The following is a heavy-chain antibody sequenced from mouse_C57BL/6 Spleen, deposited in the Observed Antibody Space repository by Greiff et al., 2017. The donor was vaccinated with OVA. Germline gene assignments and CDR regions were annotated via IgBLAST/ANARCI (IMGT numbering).Heavy chain of an antibody. D-gene: IGHD1-1*01. V-gene: IGHV5-4*03. CDR1: GFTFSSYA. CDR3: ARNFQYYCSSYEDYFDD. CDR2: ISDGGSYT. Sequence: EVKLVESGGGLVKPGGSLKLSCAASGFTFSSYAMSWVRQTPEKRLEWVATISDGGSYTYYPDNVKGRFTISRDTAKNNLYLQMSHLKSEDTAMYYCARNFQYYCSSYEDYFDDWGQGTTLTFSS. J-gene: IGHJ2*01.